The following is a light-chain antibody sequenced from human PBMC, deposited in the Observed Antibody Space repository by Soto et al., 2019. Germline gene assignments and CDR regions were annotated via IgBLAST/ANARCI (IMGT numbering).Light chain of an antibody. CDR3: QQSYSTPWT. Sequence: DIQMTQPPSSLSASVGDRVTITCRASQSISSYLNWYQQKPGKAPKLLIYDASSLQSGVPSRFSGSGSGTEFTLTISSLQPEDFATYYCQQSYSTPWTFGQGTKVEIK. V-gene: IGKV1-39*01. CDR2: DAS. CDR1: QSISSY. J-gene: IGKJ1*01.